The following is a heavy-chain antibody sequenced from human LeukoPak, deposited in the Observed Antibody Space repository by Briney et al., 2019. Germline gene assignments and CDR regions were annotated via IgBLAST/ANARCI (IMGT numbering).Heavy chain of an antibody. CDR1: GYSFTGYY. J-gene: IGHJ6*04. CDR3: ARERTTVVTLDYYYGMDV. V-gene: IGHV1-2*02. Sequence: ASAWVSCKASGYSFTGYYIHWVRQAPGQGLEWMGWINPNSGGTKYAQKFHGRFNMNKDTSISTANMELSRLKSDDTAVYYCARERTTVVTLDYYYGMDVWGKGPTVSVSS. CDR2: INPNSGGT. D-gene: IGHD4-23*01.